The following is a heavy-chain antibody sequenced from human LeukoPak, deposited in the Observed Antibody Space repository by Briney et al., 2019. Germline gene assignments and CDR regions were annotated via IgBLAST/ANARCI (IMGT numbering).Heavy chain of an antibody. D-gene: IGHD3-3*01. CDR1: GYTFTSFG. J-gene: IGHJ1*01. Sequence: ASVKVSCKASGYTFTSFGITWVRQAPGQGLEWMGWISNFDGKTNYAQKFDGRVTMTTDSSTSTAYLELIRLKSDDTAVYYCARDLPFGGVLEWLLEYWGQGTLVTVSS. V-gene: IGHV1-18*04. CDR2: ISNFDGKT. CDR3: ARDLPFGGVLEWLLEY.